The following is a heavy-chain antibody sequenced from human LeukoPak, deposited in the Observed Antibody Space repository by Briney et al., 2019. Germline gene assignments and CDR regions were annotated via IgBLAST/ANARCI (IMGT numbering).Heavy chain of an antibody. D-gene: IGHD3-3*01. Sequence: GGSLRLSCAASGFTFSSYAMSWVRQAPGKGLEWVSAISGSGGSTYYADSVKGRFTISRDNSKNTLYLQMNSLRAEDTAVYYCARDWRLGYYYYYGMDVWGQGTTVTVSS. V-gene: IGHV3-23*01. J-gene: IGHJ6*02. CDR2: ISGSGGST. CDR1: GFTFSSYA. CDR3: ARDWRLGYYYYYGMDV.